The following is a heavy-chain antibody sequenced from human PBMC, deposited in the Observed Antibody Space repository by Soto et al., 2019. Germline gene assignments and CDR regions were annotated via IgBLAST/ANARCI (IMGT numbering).Heavy chain of an antibody. CDR3: ARGDGSNYVYYYYMDG. Sequence: PSETLSLTCTASGDSFSRYYWSWLRQPPGKGLEWIGYIYYSGSTNYNPSLKSRVTISVDTSKNQFSLKLSSVTGADTAVYYGARGDGSNYVYYYYMDGWGKGTTVTVSS. D-gene: IGHD4-4*01. J-gene: IGHJ6*03. V-gene: IGHV4-59*01. CDR2: IYYSGST. CDR1: GDSFSRYY.